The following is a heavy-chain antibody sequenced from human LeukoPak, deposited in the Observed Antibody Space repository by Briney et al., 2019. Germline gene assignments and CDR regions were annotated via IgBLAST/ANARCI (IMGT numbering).Heavy chain of an antibody. CDR1: GFAFSTYT. CDR3: AKDGVVTGFDY. D-gene: IGHD3-3*01. V-gene: IGHV3-43*01. CDR2: ISWDGGST. J-gene: IGHJ4*02. Sequence: PGGSLRLSCAASGFAFSTYTMNWVRQAPGKGLEWVSLISWDGGSTYYADSVKGRFTISRDNSKNSLYLQMNSLRAEDTALYYCAKDGVVTGFDYWGQGTLVTVSS.